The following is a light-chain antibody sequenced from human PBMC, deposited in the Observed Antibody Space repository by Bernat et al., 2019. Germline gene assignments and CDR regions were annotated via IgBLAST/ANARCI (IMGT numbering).Light chain of an antibody. CDR1: NIGYKS. V-gene: IGLV3-21*04. CDR3: QLWDGATAHFV. J-gene: IGLJ1*01. Sequence: YVLTQPPAVSGAPGETASVSCEGDNIGYKSVHWYQQKPGQAPVLLIYSDSARPSGIPERFSGYNSGNRDTLTINRVESGDEADYYCQLWDGATAHFVFGTGTHVTVL. CDR2: SDS.